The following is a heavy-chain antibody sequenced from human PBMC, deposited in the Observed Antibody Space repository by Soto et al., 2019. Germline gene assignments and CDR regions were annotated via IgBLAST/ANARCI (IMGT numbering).Heavy chain of an antibody. CDR2: LNPSSGAT. Sequence: QVQLVQSGAEVKKPGASVKISCEASGYTLTNYFIHWVRQAPGQGLEWMGILNPSSGATTYAQKFQGRVTMTRDTSTSTVYMELSSLRSEETAMYYCARGPPDYSSGYSNALDIWGQGTMVTVSS. CDR1: GYTLTNYF. CDR3: ARGPPDYSSGYSNALDI. D-gene: IGHD3-22*01. V-gene: IGHV1-46*01. J-gene: IGHJ3*02.